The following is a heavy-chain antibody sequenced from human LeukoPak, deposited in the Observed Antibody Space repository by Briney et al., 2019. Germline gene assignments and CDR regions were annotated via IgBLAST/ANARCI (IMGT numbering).Heavy chain of an antibody. D-gene: IGHD2-8*02. CDR1: GYTFTGYY. Sequence: ASVKVSCKASGYTFTGYYMHWVRQAPGQGLEWMGWINPNSGGTNYAQKFQGRVTMTRGTSISTAYMELSSLRSEDTAVYHCVREESGGYFDYWGQGTLVTVSS. CDR2: INPNSGGT. CDR3: VREESGGYFDY. V-gene: IGHV1-2*02. J-gene: IGHJ4*02.